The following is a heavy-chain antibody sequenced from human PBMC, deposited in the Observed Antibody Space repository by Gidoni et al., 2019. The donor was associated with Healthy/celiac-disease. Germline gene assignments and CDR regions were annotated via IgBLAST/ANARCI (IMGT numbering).Heavy chain of an antibody. V-gene: IGHV5-51*01. Sequence: EVHLVQSGAEVKKPGVSLKISRKGSVYSFTSYWIGWVRQMPGKGLEWMGIIYPGDSDTRYSPSFQGQVTISADKSISTAYLQWSSLKASDTAMYYCARHQGRHPGVDDAFDIWGQGTMVTVSS. CDR3: ARHQGRHPGVDDAFDI. CDR2: IYPGDSDT. J-gene: IGHJ3*02. D-gene: IGHD3-10*01. CDR1: VYSFTSYW.